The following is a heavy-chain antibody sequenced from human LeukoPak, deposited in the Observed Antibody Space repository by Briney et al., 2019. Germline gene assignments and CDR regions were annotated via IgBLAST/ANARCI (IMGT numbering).Heavy chain of an antibody. CDR1: GYSFTTYW. D-gene: IGHD6-19*01. Sequence: GESPKISCKGSGYSFTTYWIVWVRQMPGKGLEWMGIIYPGNSDTRYSPSFQGQVTISVDKSISTAFLQWSSLKASDTALYYCARGGSGWFHNYDYWGQGTLVTVSS. CDR2: IYPGNSDT. V-gene: IGHV5-51*01. CDR3: ARGGSGWFHNYDY. J-gene: IGHJ4*02.